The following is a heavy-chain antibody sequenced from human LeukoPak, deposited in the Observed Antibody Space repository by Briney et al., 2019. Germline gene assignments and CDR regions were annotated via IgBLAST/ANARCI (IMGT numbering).Heavy chain of an antibody. Sequence: SETLSLTCTVSGGSISSYYWSWIRQPPGKGLEWIGYIYYSGSTNYNPSLKSRVTISVDRSKNQFSLKLSSVTAADTAVYYCARGGPQYSLHGYFDLRGRGTLVTVSS. V-gene: IGHV4-59*12. CDR2: IYYSGST. CDR1: GGSISSYY. D-gene: IGHD5/OR15-5a*01. CDR3: ARGGPQYSLHGYFDL. J-gene: IGHJ2*01.